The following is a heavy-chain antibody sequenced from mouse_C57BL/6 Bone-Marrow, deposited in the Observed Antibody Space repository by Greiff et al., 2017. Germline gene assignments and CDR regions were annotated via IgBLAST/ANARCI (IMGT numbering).Heavy chain of an antibody. CDR2: IDPENGDT. Sequence: EVKLQQSGAELVRPGASVKLSCTASGFNIKDDYMHWVKQRPEQGLEWIGWIDPENGDTAYASKFQGKATITADTSSNTAYLQLSSLTSEDTAVYYCTTGYYGLAMDYWGQGTSVTVSS. CDR3: TTGYYGLAMDY. D-gene: IGHD2-2*01. J-gene: IGHJ4*01. V-gene: IGHV14-4*01. CDR1: GFNIKDDY.